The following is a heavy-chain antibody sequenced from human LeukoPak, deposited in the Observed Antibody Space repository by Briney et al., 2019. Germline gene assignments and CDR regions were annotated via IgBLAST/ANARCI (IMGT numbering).Heavy chain of an antibody. CDR3: AKDCSGGSCYSDY. V-gene: IGHV3-23*01. CDR1: GFTFSSYA. D-gene: IGHD2-15*01. J-gene: IGHJ4*02. CDR2: ISGSGGST. Sequence: PGGSLRLSCVASGFTFSSYAMSWVRQAPGKGLEWVSAISGSGGSTYYADSVKGRFTISRDNSKNTLYLQMNSLRAEDTAVYYCAKDCSGGSCYSDYWGQGTLVTVSS.